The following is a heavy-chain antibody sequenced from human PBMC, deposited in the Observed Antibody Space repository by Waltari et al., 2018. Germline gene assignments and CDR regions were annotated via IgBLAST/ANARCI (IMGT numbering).Heavy chain of an antibody. V-gene: IGHV3-23*01. CDR2: ISGSGIST. Sequence: EVQLLKSGGGLVQPGGSLRLSCAASGFTFSSYAMSWVRQAQGKGLEWVSTISGSGISTYYADSVKGRFTISRDNSKNTLYLQMNSLRAEDTAVYYCAKVTAVDVVGASALDYWGQGTLVTVSS. CDR1: GFTFSSYA. CDR3: AKVTAVDVVGASALDY. J-gene: IGHJ4*02. D-gene: IGHD1-26*01.